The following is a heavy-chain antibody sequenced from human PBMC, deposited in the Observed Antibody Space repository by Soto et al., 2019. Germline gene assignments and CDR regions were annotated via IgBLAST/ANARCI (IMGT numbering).Heavy chain of an antibody. V-gene: IGHV1-18*01. CDR2: ISAYNGNT. J-gene: IGHJ5*02. Sequence: QVQLVQSRAEVKKPGASVKVSCKASGYTFTSYGISWVRQAPGQGLEWMGWISAYNGNTNYAQKIQGRVTMTTDTSTSTAYMELSSLRSDDTAVYYCARSPKYSSSWYGEGGWFDPWGQGTLVTVSS. CDR1: GYTFTSYG. CDR3: ARSPKYSSSWYGEGGWFDP. D-gene: IGHD6-13*01.